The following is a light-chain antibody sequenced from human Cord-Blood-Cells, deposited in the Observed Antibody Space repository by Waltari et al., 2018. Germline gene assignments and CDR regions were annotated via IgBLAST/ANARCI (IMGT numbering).Light chain of an antibody. CDR1: SPNSGAGYD. CDR3: QSYDSSLSGSV. J-gene: IGLJ3*02. Sequence: QSVLTQPPSVSGAPGQRVTISCTGSSPNSGAGYDVHWYQQLPGTAPKRLIYGTSNRPSGVPDRFSGSKSGTSASLAITGLQAEDEADYYCQSYDSSLSGSVFGGGTKLTVL. V-gene: IGLV1-40*01. CDR2: GTS.